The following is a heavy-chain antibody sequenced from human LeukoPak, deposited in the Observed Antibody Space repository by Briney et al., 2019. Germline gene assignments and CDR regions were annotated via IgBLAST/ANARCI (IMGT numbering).Heavy chain of an antibody. CDR2: ISVAGATT. Sequence: QAGGSLRLSCVSSGFIFSSYVMSWVRQAPGKGLEWVSSISVAGATTDYADSVKGRFTISRDNSKSTVYLQMNGLRVEDTALYYCSKLSLGDFEYFDYWGQGTLVTVSS. J-gene: IGHJ4*02. V-gene: IGHV3-23*01. D-gene: IGHD2-21*02. CDR3: SKLSLGDFEYFDY. CDR1: GFIFSSYV.